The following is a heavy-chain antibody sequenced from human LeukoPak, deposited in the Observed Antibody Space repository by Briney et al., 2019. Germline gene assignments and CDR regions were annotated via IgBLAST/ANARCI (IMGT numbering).Heavy chain of an antibody. CDR1: GASMTTYY. D-gene: IGHD1-20*01. Sequence: SETLSLTCTVSGASMTTYYWSWIRQPPGKGLEWVAYIYSSGSTNYNPSLKSRLTISIDTSKKQFSLKMSSVTAADAALYYCARLPAARLISGAFDIWGQGTMVTVSS. CDR2: IYSSGST. J-gene: IGHJ3*02. V-gene: IGHV4-59*01. CDR3: ARLPAARLISGAFDI.